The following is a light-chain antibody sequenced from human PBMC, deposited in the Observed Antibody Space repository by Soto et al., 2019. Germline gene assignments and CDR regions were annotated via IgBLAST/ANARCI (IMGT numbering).Light chain of an antibody. CDR2: CAS. CDR1: QSINSRY. J-gene: IGKJ3*01. Sequence: EIVLTQSPGTLSLSPGERATLSCRASQSINSRYLAWYQQKPGQAPRLLIYCASSRATGIPDRFSGSGSGTDFTLTISRLEPEDFAVYYGQQFGSSPGFTFGPGTIVDIK. CDR3: QQFGSSPGFT. V-gene: IGKV3-20*01.